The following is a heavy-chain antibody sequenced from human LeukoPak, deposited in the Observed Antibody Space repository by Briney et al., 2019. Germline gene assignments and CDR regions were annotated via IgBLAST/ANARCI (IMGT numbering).Heavy chain of an antibody. D-gene: IGHD2-8*02. CDR3: ARTAWGTVDYYYGMDV. CDR1: GYSFTTYW. J-gene: IGHJ6*02. Sequence: GESLKISCKGSGYSFTTYWIAWVRQMPGKGLEWMGIIYPGDSDTRYSPSFQGQVTISADKSISTAYLQWSSLKASDTAMYYCARTAWGTVDYYYGMDVWGQGTTVTVSS. CDR2: IYPGDSDT. V-gene: IGHV5-51*01.